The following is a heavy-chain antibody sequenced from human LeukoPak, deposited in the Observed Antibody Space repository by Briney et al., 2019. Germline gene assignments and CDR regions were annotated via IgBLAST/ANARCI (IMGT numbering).Heavy chain of an antibody. J-gene: IGHJ4*02. Sequence: GGSLILSCAASGFTFSNYWMGWVRQAPGKGLEWVANIKEDGSAKYYVDSVKGRFTISRDNAKNSLYLRTNSLRAEDTAVYYYYGAVAGDDFDSWGQGTLVTVSS. CDR2: IKEDGSAK. CDR3: YGAVAGDDFDS. V-gene: IGHV3-7*01. CDR1: GFTFSNYW. D-gene: IGHD6-19*01.